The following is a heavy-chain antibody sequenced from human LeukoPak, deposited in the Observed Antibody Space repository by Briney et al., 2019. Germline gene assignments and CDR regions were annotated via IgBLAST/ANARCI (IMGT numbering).Heavy chain of an antibody. CDR3: AKDHSSGWYESLDY. D-gene: IGHD6-19*01. J-gene: IGHJ4*02. Sequence: GGSLTLSCAASGFTFSSYAMSWVRQAPGKGLEWVSATSGSGGSTYYADSVKRRFTISRDNSKNTLYLQMNSLRAEDTAVYYCAKDHSSGWYESLDYWGPGTLVTASS. CDR1: GFTFSSYA. CDR2: TSGSGGST. V-gene: IGHV3-23*01.